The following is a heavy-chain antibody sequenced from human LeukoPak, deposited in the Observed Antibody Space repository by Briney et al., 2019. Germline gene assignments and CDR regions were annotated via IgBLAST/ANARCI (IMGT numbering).Heavy chain of an antibody. Sequence: GASVKVSCKASGYTFTDSYIHWVRQAPGQGLEWMGRINPNSGDPNYPQNFQGRVTMTRDTSISTAYMELRSLRSDDTAVYYCARGEPGSSSTNMDVWGKGTTVTVSS. CDR1: GYTFTDSY. D-gene: IGHD6-13*01. V-gene: IGHV1-2*06. CDR2: INPNSGDP. CDR3: ARGEPGSSSTNMDV. J-gene: IGHJ6*03.